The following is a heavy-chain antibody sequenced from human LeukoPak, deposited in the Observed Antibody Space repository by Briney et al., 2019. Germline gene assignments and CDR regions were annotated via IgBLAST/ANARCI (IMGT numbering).Heavy chain of an antibody. Sequence: PGGSLRLSCAASGFTFKNYGMHWVRQTPGKGLGWVAFIRYDGSNKYYADSVKGRFTISRDNAKNSLYLQMNSLRAEDTAVYYCARVYRNEEGFWTPNNYMDVWGKGTTVTVSS. D-gene: IGHD3/OR15-3a*01. CDR1: GFTFKNYG. CDR3: ARVYRNEEGFWTPNNYMDV. CDR2: IRYDGSNK. V-gene: IGHV3-30*02. J-gene: IGHJ6*03.